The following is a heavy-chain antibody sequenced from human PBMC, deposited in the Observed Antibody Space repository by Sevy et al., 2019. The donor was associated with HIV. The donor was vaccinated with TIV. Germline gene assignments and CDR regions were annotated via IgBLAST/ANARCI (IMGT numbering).Heavy chain of an antibody. V-gene: IGHV4-61*01. J-gene: IGHJ5*02. CDR3: ARGGIGSSSWYFDP. Sequence: SETLSLTCTVSGGSVSSGSYYWSWIRQPPGKGLEWIGYIYYSGSTNYNPSLKSRVTISVDTSKNQFSLKLSTVTAADTAVYYCARGGIGSSSWYFDPWGQGTLVTVSS. CDR2: IYYSGST. D-gene: IGHD6-13*01. CDR1: GGSVSSGSYY.